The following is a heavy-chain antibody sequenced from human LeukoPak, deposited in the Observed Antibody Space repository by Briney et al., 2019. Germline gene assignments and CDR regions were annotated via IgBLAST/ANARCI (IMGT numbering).Heavy chain of an antibody. CDR3: AKDRGYSYGYQDY. J-gene: IGHJ4*02. CDR2: ISGSGGST. CDR1: GFTFSSYD. Sequence: PGGSLRLSCAASGFTFSSYDMSWVRQAPGKGLEWVSAISGSGGSTYYADSVKGRFTISRDNSKNTLYLQMNSLRAEDTAVYYCAKDRGYSYGYQDYWGQGTLVTVSS. V-gene: IGHV3-23*01. D-gene: IGHD5-18*01.